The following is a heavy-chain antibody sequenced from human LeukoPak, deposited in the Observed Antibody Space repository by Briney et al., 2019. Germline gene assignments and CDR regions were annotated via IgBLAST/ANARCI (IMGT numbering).Heavy chain of an antibody. J-gene: IGHJ5*02. D-gene: IGHD1-1*01. CDR1: GGTFSSYA. Sequence: GASVNVSCKASGGTFSSYAISWVRQAPGQGLEWMGGIIPIFGTANYAQTFQGRVTITADESTSTAYMELSSLRSEDTAVYYCARGTPLDRVSHYNWFDPWGQGTLVTVSS. V-gene: IGHV1-69*01. CDR2: IIPIFGTA. CDR3: ARGTPLDRVSHYNWFDP.